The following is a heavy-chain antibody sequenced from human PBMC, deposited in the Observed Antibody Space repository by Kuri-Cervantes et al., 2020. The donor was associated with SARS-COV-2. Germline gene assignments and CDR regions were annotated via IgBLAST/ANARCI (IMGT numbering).Heavy chain of an antibody. J-gene: IGHJ3*02. V-gene: IGHV3-7*01. CDR1: GFTFSSYY. CDR3: AREGDAFDI. CDR2: IKQDGSEK. Sequence: GGSLRLSCAASGFTFSSYYMSWVRQAPGKGLEWVANIKQDGSEKYYVDSVKGRFTISRDSAKNSLYLQMNSLRAEDTAVYYCAREGDAFDIWGQGTMVTVSS.